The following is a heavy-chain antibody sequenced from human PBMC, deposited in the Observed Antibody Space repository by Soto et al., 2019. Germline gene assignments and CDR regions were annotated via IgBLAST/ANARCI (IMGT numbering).Heavy chain of an antibody. Sequence: GGSLRLSYGASGFTFRDYAMTWARQAPGQGLEWVSVISSRGDTTFYADSVKGRFTISRDNSNNTLYLQMNRLRAEDTAIYYCAKDPTMVTRGYFDYWAQGALVTVSS. CDR2: ISSRGDTT. V-gene: IGHV3-23*01. CDR3: AKDPTMVTRGYFDY. CDR1: GFTFRDYA. J-gene: IGHJ4*02. D-gene: IGHD4-17*01.